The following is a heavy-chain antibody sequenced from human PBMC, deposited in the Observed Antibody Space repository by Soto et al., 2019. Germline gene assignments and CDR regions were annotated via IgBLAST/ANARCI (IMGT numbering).Heavy chain of an antibody. CDR2: GG. CDR3: TLRQESSRGPIY. V-gene: IGHV2-5*01. J-gene: IGHJ4*02. Sequence: QITLKKSGPTLVKPTETLTLTCSVSGFSRSTSGRTLGWIRQPPGKAPEWLALGGQYSPSLQSRVTFTKDTSKNQVVLTLTDMDPADTATYYCTLRQESSRGPIYWGQGILVTVSS. D-gene: IGHD6-6*01. CDR1: GFSRSTSGRT.